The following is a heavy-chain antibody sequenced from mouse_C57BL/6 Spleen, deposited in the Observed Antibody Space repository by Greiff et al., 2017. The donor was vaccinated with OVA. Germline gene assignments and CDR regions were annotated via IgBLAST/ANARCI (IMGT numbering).Heavy chain of an antibody. V-gene: IGHV2-2*01. CDR3: APQGYFDV. Sequence: QVQLQQSGPGLVQPSQSLSITCTVSGFSLTSYGVHWVRQSPGKGLEWLGVIWSGGSTDYNAAFISRLSISKDNSKSQVFFKMNSLQADDTAIYYCAPQGYFDVWGTGTTVTVSS. CDR2: IWSGGST. CDR1: GFSLTSYG. J-gene: IGHJ1*03.